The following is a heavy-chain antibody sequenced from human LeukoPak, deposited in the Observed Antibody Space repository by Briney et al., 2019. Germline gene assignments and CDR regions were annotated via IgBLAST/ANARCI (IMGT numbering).Heavy chain of an antibody. CDR3: ARHLKGGQQWLVRQLLFDY. D-gene: IGHD6-19*01. V-gene: IGHV4-39*01. Sequence: PGGSLRLSCAASGFTFSSYEMNWVRQPPGKGLEWIGSIYYSGSTYYNPSLKSRVTISVDTSKNQFSLKLSSVTAADTAVYYCARHLKGGQQWLVRQLLFDYWGQGTLVTVSS. CDR2: IYYSGST. CDR1: GFTFSSYE. J-gene: IGHJ4*02.